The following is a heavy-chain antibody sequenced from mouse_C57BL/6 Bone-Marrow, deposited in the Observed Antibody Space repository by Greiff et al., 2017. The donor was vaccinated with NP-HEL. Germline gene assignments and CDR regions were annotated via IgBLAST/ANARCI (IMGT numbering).Heavy chain of an antibody. J-gene: IGHJ2*01. Sequence: EVKLMESGGGLVKPGGSLKLSCAASGFTFSSYAMSWVRQTPEKRLEWVATISDGGSYTYYPDNVKGRFTISRDNAKNNLYLQMSHLKSEDTAMYYCARDGVDYFDYWGQGTTLTVSS. CDR1: GFTFSSYA. V-gene: IGHV5-4*01. D-gene: IGHD1-1*01. CDR2: ISDGGSYT. CDR3: ARDGVDYFDY.